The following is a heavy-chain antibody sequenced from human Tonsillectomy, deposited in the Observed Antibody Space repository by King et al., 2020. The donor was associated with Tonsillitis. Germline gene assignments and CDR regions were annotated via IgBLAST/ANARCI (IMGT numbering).Heavy chain of an antibody. CDR2: ISYDGSNK. CDR3: AKDCVLLWFGAAVSNWFDP. D-gene: IGHD3-10*01. CDR1: GFTFSSYG. Sequence: VQLVESGGGVVQPGRSLRLSCAASGFTFSSYGMHWVRQAPGKGLEWVAVISYDGSNKYYTDSVKVRFTISRDNSKNKLYLQMKSLRAEDTAVYYCAKDCVLLWFGAAVSNWFDPWGQGTLVTVSS. V-gene: IGHV3-30*18. J-gene: IGHJ5*02.